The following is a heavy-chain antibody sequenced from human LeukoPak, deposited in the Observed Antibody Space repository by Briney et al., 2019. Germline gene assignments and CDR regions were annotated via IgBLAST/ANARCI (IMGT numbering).Heavy chain of an antibody. CDR2: IYYSGST. D-gene: IGHD3-22*01. CDR1: GGSISSGGYY. CDR3: ARDHYYDSSVEY. J-gene: IGHJ4*02. V-gene: IGHV4-31*03. Sequence: PSETLSLTCTVSGGSISSGGYYWSWIRQHPGKGLEWIGYIYYSGSTYYNPSLKSRVTISVDTSKNQFSLKLSSVTAADTAVYYCARDHYYDSSVEYWGQGTPVTVSS.